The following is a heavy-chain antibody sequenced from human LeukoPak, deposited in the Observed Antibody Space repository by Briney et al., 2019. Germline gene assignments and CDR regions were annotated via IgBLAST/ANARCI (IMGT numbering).Heavy chain of an antibody. CDR3: AKDLGWSYFDY. J-gene: IGHJ4*02. CDR1: GFTFSSYG. V-gene: IGHV3-30*18. D-gene: IGHD6-19*01. Sequence: HPGRSLRLSCAASGFTFSSYGMHWDRQAPGKGLEWVAVISYDGSNKYYADSVKGRFTISRDNSKNTLYLQMNSLRAEDTAVYYCAKDLGWSYFDYWGQGTLVTVSS. CDR2: ISYDGSNK.